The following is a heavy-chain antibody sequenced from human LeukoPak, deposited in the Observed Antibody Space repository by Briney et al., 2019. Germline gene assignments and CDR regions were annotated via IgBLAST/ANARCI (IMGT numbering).Heavy chain of an antibody. V-gene: IGHV3-23*01. CDR1: GFTFSSYA. Sequence: GGSLRLSCVASGFTFSSYAMHWVRQAPGKGLQWVANILASGSPTYYADSVKGRFIISRDNSKNTVYLQMNSLRVEDTAIYYCAKDLRPDGVDNFDHWGQGILVTVSS. CDR2: ILASGSPT. CDR3: AKDLRPDGVDNFDH. D-gene: IGHD2-8*01. J-gene: IGHJ4*02.